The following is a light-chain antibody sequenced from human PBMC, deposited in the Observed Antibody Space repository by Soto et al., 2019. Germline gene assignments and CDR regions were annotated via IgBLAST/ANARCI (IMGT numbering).Light chain of an antibody. V-gene: IGKV1-9*01. CDR2: AAS. CDR1: QGISSN. CDR3: QQFDDSVT. Sequence: DIQLTQSPSFLSASVGDRVTMTCRASQGISSNLAWYQQKPGKAPKLLIYAASTLQSGVPSRFSGSGSGTDFTLTISRLEPEDSAVYYCQQFDDSVTFGQGTRLEIK. J-gene: IGKJ5*01.